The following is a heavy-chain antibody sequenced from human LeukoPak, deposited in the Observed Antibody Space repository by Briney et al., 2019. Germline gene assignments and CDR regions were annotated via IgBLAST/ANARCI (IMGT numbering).Heavy chain of an antibody. J-gene: IGHJ3*02. V-gene: IGHV3-21*01. D-gene: IGHD6-6*01. CDR1: GFTFSSYA. Sequence: PGGSLRLSCAASGFTFSSYAMSWVRQAPGKGLEWVSSISSSSSYIYYADSVKGRFTISRDNAKNSLYLQMNSLRAEDTAVYYCARDPSSSSYAFDIWGQGTMVTVSS. CDR2: ISSSSSYI. CDR3: ARDPSSSSYAFDI.